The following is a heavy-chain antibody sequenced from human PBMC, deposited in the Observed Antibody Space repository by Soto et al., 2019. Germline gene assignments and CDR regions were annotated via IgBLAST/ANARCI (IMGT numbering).Heavy chain of an antibody. CDR1: GGSISSYY. Sequence: SATLSLTCAFSGGSISSYYWSWIRQPAGKGLEWIGRIYTSGSTNYNPSLKSRVTMSVDTSKNQFSLKLSSVTAADTAVYYCARDRGRDFWSGYSIFDYWGQGTLVTVSS. V-gene: IGHV4-4*07. D-gene: IGHD3-3*01. CDR2: IYTSGST. J-gene: IGHJ4*02. CDR3: ARDRGRDFWSGYSIFDY.